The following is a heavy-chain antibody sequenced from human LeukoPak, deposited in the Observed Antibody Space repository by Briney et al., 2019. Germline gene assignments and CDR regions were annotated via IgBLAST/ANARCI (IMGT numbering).Heavy chain of an antibody. V-gene: IGHV1-2*02. D-gene: IGHD3-9*01. CDR3: ARGGYDILTGYYPVGS. CDR2: INPNSGGT. Sequence: INPNSGGTNYAQKFQGRVTMTRDTSISTAYMELSRLRSDDTAVYYCARGGYDILTGYYPVGSWGQGTLVTVSS. J-gene: IGHJ4*02.